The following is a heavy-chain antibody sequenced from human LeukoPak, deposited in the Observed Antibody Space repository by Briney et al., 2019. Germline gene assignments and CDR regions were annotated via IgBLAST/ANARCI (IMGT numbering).Heavy chain of an antibody. J-gene: IGHJ3*02. CDR2: ARNKANSYTT. CDR1: GFTFSSYW. CDR3: ARVRYCSSTTCRGAFDI. Sequence: GGSLRLSCAASGFTFSSYWMNWVRQAPGKGLEWVGRARNKANSYTTEYAASVKGRFTISRDDSENSLYLQMNSLKTEDTAVYYCARVRYCSSTTCRGAFDIWGQGTMVTVSS. V-gene: IGHV3-72*01. D-gene: IGHD2-2*01.